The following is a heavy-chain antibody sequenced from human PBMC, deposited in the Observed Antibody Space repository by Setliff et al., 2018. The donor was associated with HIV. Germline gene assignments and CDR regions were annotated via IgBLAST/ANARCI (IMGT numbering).Heavy chain of an antibody. D-gene: IGHD6-13*01. CDR2: IYSGGGT. Sequence: HPGGSLRLSCSASGFSVTSNTMSWVRQAPGKGLQWVSLIYSGGGTYYANSVKGRFTISRDTSKNTLYLQMNSLRVEDTGVYYCARKAAALDYWGRGTLVTVSS. CDR1: GFSVTSNT. CDR3: ARKAAALDY. V-gene: IGHV3-66*01. J-gene: IGHJ4*01.